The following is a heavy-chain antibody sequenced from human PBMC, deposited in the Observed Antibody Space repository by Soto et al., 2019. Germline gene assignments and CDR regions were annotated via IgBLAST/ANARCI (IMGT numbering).Heavy chain of an antibody. CDR3: ARDGYGDYPLDY. D-gene: IGHD4-17*01. CDR1: GYTFSNYG. CDR2: ISTHNDNT. J-gene: IGHJ4*02. Sequence: QVQLVQSGAEVKKPGASVKVSCKSSGYTFSNYGISWVRLAPGQGLEWMGWISTHNDNTHYAQKFQGRVTVTTDTSPSTAYMELRSLTPDDTAVYFCARDGYGDYPLDYWGQGTPVTAS. V-gene: IGHV1-18*04.